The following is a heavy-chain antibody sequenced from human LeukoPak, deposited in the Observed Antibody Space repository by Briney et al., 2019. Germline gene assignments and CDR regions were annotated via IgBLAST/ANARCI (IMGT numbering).Heavy chain of an antibody. V-gene: IGHV4-59*08. D-gene: IGHD2-15*01. CDR1: GGSISSYF. J-gene: IGHJ4*02. CDR3: ARHVTVHYSSFDY. CDR2: IYYSGGT. Sequence: PSETLSLTCTVSGGSISSYFWSWIRQPPGKGLEWIGYIYYSGGTNYNPSLKSRVTISVDTSKKQFSLNLTSVTAADTAVYYCARHVTVHYSSFDYWGQGTLVTVSS.